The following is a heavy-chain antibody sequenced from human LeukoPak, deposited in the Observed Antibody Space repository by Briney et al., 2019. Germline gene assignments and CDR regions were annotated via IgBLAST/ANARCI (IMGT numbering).Heavy chain of an antibody. CDR2: ISYTGST. CDR1: GGSISSFY. V-gene: IGHV4-59*08. CDR3: VRHWLHNYGFWDY. D-gene: IGHD4-17*01. J-gene: IGHJ4*02. Sequence: SETLSLTCTVSGGSISSFYWSWIRQPPGKGLEWIGYISYTGSTNYNPSLKSRVTISVDTSKSQFSLKLNSVTAADTAVFYCVRHWLHNYGFWDYWGQGTLVTVSS.